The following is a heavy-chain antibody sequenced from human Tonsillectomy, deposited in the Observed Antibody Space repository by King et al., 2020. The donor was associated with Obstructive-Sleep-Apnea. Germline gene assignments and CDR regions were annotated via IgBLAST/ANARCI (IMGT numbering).Heavy chain of an antibody. V-gene: IGHV3-30*04. CDR3: ARAGACGGDGYWDY. CDR1: GFTFSSYA. CDR2: ISYDGSNK. D-gene: IGHD2-21*02. Sequence: QLVQSGGGVVQPGRSLRLSCAASGFTFSSYAMHWVRQAPGKGLEWVAVISYDGSNKYYADSVKGRFTISRDNSKNTLYLQMNSLRAEDTAVYYCARAGACGGDGYWDYWGQGTLVTVSS. J-gene: IGHJ4*02.